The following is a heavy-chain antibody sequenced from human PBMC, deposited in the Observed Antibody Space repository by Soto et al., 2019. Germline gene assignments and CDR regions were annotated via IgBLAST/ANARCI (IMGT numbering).Heavy chain of an antibody. CDR2: IYYSGST. V-gene: IGHV4-39*06. CDR3: ARANRPITMTYLNWFDP. J-gene: IGHJ5*02. CDR1: GGSISGYY. D-gene: IGHD3-22*01. Sequence: PSETLCLTCTVAGGSISGYYWGWIRQPPGKGLEWIGSIYYSGSTYYNPSLKSRVTISVDRSKNRFTLNLNSVTAADTAVYYCARANRPITMTYLNWFDPWGQGTLVTVSS.